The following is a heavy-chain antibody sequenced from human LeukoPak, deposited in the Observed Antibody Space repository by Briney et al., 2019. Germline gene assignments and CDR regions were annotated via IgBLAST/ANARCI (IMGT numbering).Heavy chain of an antibody. Sequence: PSETLSLTCTVSGGSISSHYWSWIRQPPGKGLEWIGHISYSGNTHYIPSLKSRVTISIDTPKNQFSLNLSSMIAADTAVYYCARAGGLYQVRKGRHNWFDPWGQGTLVTVSS. CDR1: GGSISSHY. V-gene: IGHV4-59*11. D-gene: IGHD2-2*01. CDR3: ARAGGLYQVRKGRHNWFDP. J-gene: IGHJ5*02. CDR2: ISYSGNT.